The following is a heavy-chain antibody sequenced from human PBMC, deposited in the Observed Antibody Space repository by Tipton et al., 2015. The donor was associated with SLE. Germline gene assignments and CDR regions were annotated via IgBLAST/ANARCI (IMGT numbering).Heavy chain of an antibody. CDR1: GFTFSTYA. CDR2: ISYSGGST. J-gene: IGHJ4*02. D-gene: IGHD3-22*01. V-gene: IGHV3-23*01. CDR3: AKERGYYDSSGYYNY. Sequence: SLRLSCAASGFTFSTYAMSWVRQAPGKGLEWVSVISYSGGSTYYADSVKGRFTISRDNSKNTLYLQMNSLRAEDTAVYYCAKERGYYDSSGYYNYWGQGTLVTVSS.